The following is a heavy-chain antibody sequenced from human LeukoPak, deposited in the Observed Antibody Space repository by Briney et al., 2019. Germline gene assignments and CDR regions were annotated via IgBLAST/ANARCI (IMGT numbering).Heavy chain of an antibody. Sequence: SETLSLTCTVSGGSISSYYWSWIRQPPGKGLEWIGYIYTSGSTNYNPSLKSRVTISVDTSKSQCSLKLSSVTAADTAVYYCARAARQRPYDYWGQGTLVTVSS. CDR1: GGSISSYY. CDR3: ARAARQRPYDY. CDR2: IYTSGST. V-gene: IGHV4-4*09. J-gene: IGHJ4*02. D-gene: IGHD6-6*01.